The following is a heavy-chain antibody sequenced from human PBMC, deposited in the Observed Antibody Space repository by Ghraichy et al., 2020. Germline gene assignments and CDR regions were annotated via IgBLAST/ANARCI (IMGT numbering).Heavy chain of an antibody. V-gene: IGHV3-23*01. Sequence: GGSLRLSCAASGFTFSSYAMSWVRQAPGKGLEWVSAISGSGGSTYYADSVKGRFTISRDNSKNTLYLQMNSLRAEDTAVYYCAKEQQLWLPLVVVITPYSDGGMDVWGQGTTVTVSS. J-gene: IGHJ6*02. CDR3: AKEQQLWLPLVVVITPYSDGGMDV. D-gene: IGHD3-22*01. CDR1: GFTFSSYA. CDR2: ISGSGGST.